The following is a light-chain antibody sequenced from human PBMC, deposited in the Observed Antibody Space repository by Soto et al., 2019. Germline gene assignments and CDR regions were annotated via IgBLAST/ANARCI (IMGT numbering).Light chain of an antibody. V-gene: IGLV1-44*01. Sequence: VLTQPPSASGTPGQGVAISCSGSSSNMGTNTVNWYQHLPGTAPKLLIYNDNQRPSGVPDRFFGSKSGTSASLAITGLQSEDEADYYCAAWDGTLNHILFGGGTKLTVL. CDR1: SSNMGTNT. J-gene: IGLJ2*01. CDR2: NDN. CDR3: AAWDGTLNHIL.